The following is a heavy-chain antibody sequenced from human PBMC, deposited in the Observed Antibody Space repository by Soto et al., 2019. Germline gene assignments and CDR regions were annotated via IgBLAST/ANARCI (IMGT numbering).Heavy chain of an antibody. V-gene: IGHV3-30-3*01. D-gene: IGHD3-22*01. Sequence: QVQLVESGGGVVQPGRSLRLSCAASGFTFSSYAMHWVRQAPGKGLEWVAVISYDASNKYYADSVKGRLTISRDNSKNTLYLQMNSLRAEDTAVYYCARDGTEYFDSSGYEGFFQHWGQGTLVTVSS. CDR3: ARDGTEYFDSSGYEGFFQH. CDR2: ISYDASNK. CDR1: GFTFSSYA. J-gene: IGHJ1*01.